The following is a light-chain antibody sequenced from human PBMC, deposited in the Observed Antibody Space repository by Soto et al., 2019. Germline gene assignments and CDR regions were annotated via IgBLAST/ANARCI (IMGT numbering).Light chain of an antibody. CDR2: DAS. CDR1: QSVSRY. V-gene: IGKV3-11*01. Sequence: IVLTQSPATLSLSPGGRSTLSCRASQSVSRYLAWYQQKPGQAPRLLXYDASNRATGIPARFSGSGSGTDFTLTISSLEPEDFAVYYCQQRSNWPPITFGQGTRLEIK. J-gene: IGKJ5*01. CDR3: QQRSNWPPIT.